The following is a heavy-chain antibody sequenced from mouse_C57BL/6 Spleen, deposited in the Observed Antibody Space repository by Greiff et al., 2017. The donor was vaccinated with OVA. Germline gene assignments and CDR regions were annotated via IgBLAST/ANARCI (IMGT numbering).Heavy chain of an antibody. V-gene: IGHV1-49*01. CDR1: YFAFMASA. CDR3: ARSLITTVGYAMDY. J-gene: IGHJ4*01. Sequence: LQQSGAELVRPGSSVKLSCKYSYFAFMASAMHWVKQRPGHGLEWIGSFTMYSDATEYSENFKGKATLTANTSSSTAYMELSSLTSEDSAVYYCARSLITTVGYAMDYWGQGTSVTVSS. CDR2: FTMYSDAT. D-gene: IGHD1-1*01.